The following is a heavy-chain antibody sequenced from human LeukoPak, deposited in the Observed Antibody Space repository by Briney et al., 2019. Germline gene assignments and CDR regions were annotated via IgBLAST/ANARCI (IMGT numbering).Heavy chain of an antibody. D-gene: IGHD2-2*01. V-gene: IGHV4-34*01. CDR1: GGSFSGYY. J-gene: IGHJ5*02. CDR2: INHSGST. CDR3: ARMDLLGYCSSTSCPNWFDP. Sequence: SETLSLTCAVYGGSFSGYYWSWIRQPPGKGLEWIGEINHSGSTNYNPSLKSRVTISVDTSKNQFSLKLSSVTAADTAVYYCARMDLLGYCSSTSCPNWFDPWGQGTLVTVSS.